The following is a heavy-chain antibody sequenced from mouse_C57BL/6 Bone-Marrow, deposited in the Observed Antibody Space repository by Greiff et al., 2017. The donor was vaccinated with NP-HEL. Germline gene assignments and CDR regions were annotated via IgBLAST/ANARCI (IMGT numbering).Heavy chain of an antibody. CDR3: ARRVGITTVVRYFDV. V-gene: IGHV1-9*01. J-gene: IGHJ1*03. CDR2: ILPGSGST. D-gene: IGHD1-1*01. CDR1: GYTFTGYW. Sequence: VQLQQPGAELVMPGASVKLSCKASGYTFTGYWIEWVKQRPGHGLEWIGEILPGSGSTNYNEKFKGKATFTADTSSNTAYMQLSSLTTEDSAIYYCARRVGITTVVRYFDVWGTGTTVTVSS.